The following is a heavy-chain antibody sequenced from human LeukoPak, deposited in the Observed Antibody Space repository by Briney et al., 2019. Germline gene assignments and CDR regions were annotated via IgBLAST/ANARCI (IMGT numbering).Heavy chain of an antibody. D-gene: IGHD6-19*01. CDR2: IKQDGSEK. CDR1: GFTFVSYW. V-gene: IGHV3-7*01. Sequence: PGGSLRLSCAASGFTFVSYWMSWVRQAPGKGLEWVANIKQDGSEKYYVDSVKGRFTISRDNAKNALYLQMNSLRAEDTAVYYCARVSIAVAAGDYWGQGTLVTASS. J-gene: IGHJ4*02. CDR3: ARVSIAVAAGDY.